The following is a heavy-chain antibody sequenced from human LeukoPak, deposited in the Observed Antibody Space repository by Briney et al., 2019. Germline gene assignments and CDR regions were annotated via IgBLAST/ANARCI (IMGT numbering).Heavy chain of an antibody. CDR2: INHSGST. V-gene: IGHV4-34*01. Sequence: SETLSLTCAVYGGSFSGYYWSWIRQPPGKGLEWIGEINHSGSTNYNPSLKSRVTISVDTSKNQFSLTLSSVTAADTAVYYCATSEYSSSSDAFDIWGQGTMVTVSS. J-gene: IGHJ3*02. CDR1: GGSFSGYY. D-gene: IGHD6-6*01. CDR3: ATSEYSSSSDAFDI.